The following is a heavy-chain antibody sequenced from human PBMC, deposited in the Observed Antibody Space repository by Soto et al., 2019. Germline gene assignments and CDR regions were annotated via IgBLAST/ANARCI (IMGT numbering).Heavy chain of an antibody. D-gene: IGHD2-2*01. J-gene: IGHJ4*02. CDR1: EFTFSIYA. CDR2: ISDNGGGT. Sequence: GGSLRLSCAASEFTFSIYAMNWVRQAPGKGLEWVSTISDNGGGTYYADSVKGRFTISRDNSKNTLYLQMHSLRADDTAVYYCVKGTDAVISAEHFDYWGQGNLVTVSS. V-gene: IGHV3-23*01. CDR3: VKGTDAVISAEHFDY.